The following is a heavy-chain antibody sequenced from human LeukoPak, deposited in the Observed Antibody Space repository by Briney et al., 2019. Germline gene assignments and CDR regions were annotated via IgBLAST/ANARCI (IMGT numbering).Heavy chain of an antibody. J-gene: IGHJ3*02. V-gene: IGHV4-59*01. CDR1: GGSISSYY. CDR2: IYYSGST. CDR3: ARNGSLAVTLGTFDI. D-gene: IGHD6-19*01. Sequence: SETLSFTCTGSGGSISSYYWSWIRQPPGKGLEWIGYIYYSGSTNYNPSLKSRVTISVDTSKNQFSLKLSSVTAADTAVYYCARNGSLAVTLGTFDIWGQGTMFTVSS.